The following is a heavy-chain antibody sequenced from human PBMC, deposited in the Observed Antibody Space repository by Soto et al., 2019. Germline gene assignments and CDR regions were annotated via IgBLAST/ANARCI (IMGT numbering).Heavy chain of an antibody. CDR3: ASRAIFGVPRYGMDV. V-gene: IGHV3-21*01. D-gene: IGHD3-3*01. Sequence: GGSLRLSCAASGFTFSSYSMNWVRQAPGKGLEWVSSISSSSSYIYYADSVKGRFTISRDNAKNSLYLQMNSLRAEDTAVYYCASRAIFGVPRYGMDVWGQGTTVTVSS. CDR1: GFTFSSYS. CDR2: ISSSSSYI. J-gene: IGHJ6*02.